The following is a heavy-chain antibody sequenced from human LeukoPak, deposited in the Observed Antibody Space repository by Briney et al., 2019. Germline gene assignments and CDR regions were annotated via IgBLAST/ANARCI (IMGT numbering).Heavy chain of an antibody. J-gene: IGHJ4*02. CDR2: IYTSASGST. D-gene: IGHD1-26*01. Sequence: SETLSLTCTVSGGSISDYYWSWIRQPAGKGLEWIGHIYTSASGSTNYNPSLKSRVTMSVDTSKNQLSLRLGSVTAADTAVYYCARDLKWSYGTEYWGQGTLVTVSS. V-gene: IGHV4-4*07. CDR3: ARDLKWSYGTEY. CDR1: GGSISDYY.